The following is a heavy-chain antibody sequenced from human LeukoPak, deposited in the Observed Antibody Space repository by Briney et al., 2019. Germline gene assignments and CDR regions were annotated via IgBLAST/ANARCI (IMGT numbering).Heavy chain of an antibody. CDR3: ARDLLLGDVDY. J-gene: IGHJ4*02. V-gene: IGHV3-48*04. Sequence: GGSLRLSCAASGFTFSSYNMNWVRQAPGKGLEWVSYISDSSTTIYYADSVKGRFTISRDNTKNSLYLQMNSLTAEDTAVYYCARDLLLGDVDYWGQGTLVTVSS. CDR2: ISDSSTTI. CDR1: GFTFSSYN. D-gene: IGHD1-26*01.